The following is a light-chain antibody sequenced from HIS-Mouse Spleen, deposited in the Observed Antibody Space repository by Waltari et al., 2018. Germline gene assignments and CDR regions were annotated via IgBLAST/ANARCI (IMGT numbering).Light chain of an antibody. J-gene: IGLJ2*01. CDR1: ALPTQY. CDR2: KDS. CDR3: QSADSSGTYV. V-gene: IGLV3-25*03. Sequence: SYELTQPPSVSVSPGQTARITCSGDALPTQYAYWYQQKPGQAPVLVIYKDSERPSGIPERFSGSSSGTTVTLTISGVQAEDEADYYCQSADSSGTYVFGGWTKLTVL.